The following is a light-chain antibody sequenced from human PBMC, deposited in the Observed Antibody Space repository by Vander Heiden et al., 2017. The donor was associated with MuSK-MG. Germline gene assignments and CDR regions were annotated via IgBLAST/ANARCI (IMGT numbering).Light chain of an antibody. CDR3: QQSDSTLYT. Sequence: DIQMTQSPSSLSASVGDRVTITCRASQSISSYLNSYQQKPGKAPKLLIYAASSLQSRVPSRFTGSGSGTDFTLTISSLQPEDFATYYCQQSDSTLYTFGQRTKLELK. J-gene: IGKJ2*01. CDR1: QSISSY. CDR2: AAS. V-gene: IGKV1-39*01.